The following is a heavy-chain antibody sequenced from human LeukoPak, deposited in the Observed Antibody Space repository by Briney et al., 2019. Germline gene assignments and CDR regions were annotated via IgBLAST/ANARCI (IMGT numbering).Heavy chain of an antibody. D-gene: IGHD3-3*01. J-gene: IGHJ6*03. Sequence: GGSLRLSCAASGFTFSSYAMHWVRQAPGKGLEWVAVISYDGSNKYYADSVKGRFTISRDNSKNTLYLQMNSLRAEDTAVYYCARLGPYYDFWSGYLNYYYYMDVWGKGTTVTVSS. CDR1: GFTFSSYA. CDR3: ARLGPYYDFWSGYLNYYYYMDV. CDR2: ISYDGSNK. V-gene: IGHV3-30*01.